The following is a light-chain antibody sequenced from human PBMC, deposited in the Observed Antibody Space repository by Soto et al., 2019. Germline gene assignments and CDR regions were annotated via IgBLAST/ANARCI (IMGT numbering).Light chain of an antibody. CDR3: QQSYNTLWT. V-gene: IGKV1-39*01. CDR1: QNINNN. J-gene: IGKJ1*01. Sequence: DIQMTQSPSSLSASIGDRVTITCRASQNINNNLNWYQQIPGKAPKLLIHGGYNLXXXXXXXXXXXXXXXXXXXXVSSLQPEDFATYYCQQSYNTLWTFGQGTKVEIK. CDR2: GGY.